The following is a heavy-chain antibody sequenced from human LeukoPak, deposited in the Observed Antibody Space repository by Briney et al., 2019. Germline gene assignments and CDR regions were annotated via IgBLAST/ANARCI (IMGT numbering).Heavy chain of an antibody. D-gene: IGHD7-27*01. CDR1: VYTFVFND. J-gene: IGHJ4*02. Sequence: ASVKVSCKTSVYTFVFNDLSWVRQVPGQGLEWMGWMNPNNGDAAYAQKFQGRVTMTRDTSITTAYMELSSLRSEDTAVYFCARGRVGTSGWYYFDHWGQGSLVTVSS. CDR3: ARGRVGTSGWYYFDH. CDR2: MNPNNGDA. V-gene: IGHV1-8*01.